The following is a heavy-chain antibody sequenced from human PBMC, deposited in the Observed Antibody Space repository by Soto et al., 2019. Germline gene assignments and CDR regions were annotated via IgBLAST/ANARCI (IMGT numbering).Heavy chain of an antibody. CDR3: AKDRHPDGIWTFDY. D-gene: IGHD3-9*01. CDR2: INGGGGTT. CDR1: GFSFSGYT. Sequence: EEQLVESGGHLIQPGESLRLSCSASGFSFSGYTMNWVRQAPGKGLEWFSGINGGGGTTYYADSVKGRFTISRDDSKNILYLQINSPRAEDTAVYYCAKDRHPDGIWTFDYWGRGTLVTVSS. V-gene: IGHV3-23*04. J-gene: IGHJ4*02.